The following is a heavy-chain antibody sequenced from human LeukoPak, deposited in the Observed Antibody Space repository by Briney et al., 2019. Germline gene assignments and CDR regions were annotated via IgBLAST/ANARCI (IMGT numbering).Heavy chain of an antibody. J-gene: IGHJ6*02. CDR2: ISAYNGNT. CDR1: GYTFTSYG. V-gene: IGHV1-18*01. Sequence: ASVKVSCKASGYTFTSYGISWVRQAPGQGLEWMGWISAYNGNTNYAQKLQGRVTMTTDTSTSTAYMELRSLRSDDTAVYYCARVSRTYYDSSGLPTYYYYYYGMDVWGQGTTVTVSS. CDR3: ARVSRTYYDSSGLPTYYYYYYGMDV. D-gene: IGHD3-22*01.